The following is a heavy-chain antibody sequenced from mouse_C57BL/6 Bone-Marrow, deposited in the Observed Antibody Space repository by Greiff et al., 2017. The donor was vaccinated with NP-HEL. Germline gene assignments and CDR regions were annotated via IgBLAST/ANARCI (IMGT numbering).Heavy chain of an antibody. Sequence: VQLQQSGAELVRPGASVKLSCKASGYTFTDYYINWVKQRPGQGLERIARIYPGSGNTYYNEKFKGKATLTAEKSSSTAYMQLSSLTSEDSAVYFCARERWGWFAYWGQGTLVTVSA. CDR2: IYPGSGNT. CDR3: ARERWGWFAY. J-gene: IGHJ3*01. V-gene: IGHV1-76*01. CDR1: GYTFTDYY. D-gene: IGHD2-3*01.